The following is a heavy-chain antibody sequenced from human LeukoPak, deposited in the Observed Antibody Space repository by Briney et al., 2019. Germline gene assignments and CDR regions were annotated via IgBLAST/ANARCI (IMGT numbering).Heavy chain of an antibody. D-gene: IGHD6-6*01. Sequence: SETLSLTCTVSGGSISSYYWSWIRQPAGKGLEWIGRIYISGSGSAYYNPSLKSPVTISVDTSKNQLSLKLSSVTAADTAVYYCARAARGIIGYMDVWGKGTTVTVSS. CDR2: IYISGSGSA. CDR3: ARAARGIIGYMDV. CDR1: GGSISSYY. V-gene: IGHV4-4*07. J-gene: IGHJ6*03.